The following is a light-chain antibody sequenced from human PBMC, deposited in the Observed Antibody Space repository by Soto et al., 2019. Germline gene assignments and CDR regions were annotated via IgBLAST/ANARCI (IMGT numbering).Light chain of an antibody. CDR3: SSFAGSDNVV. CDR1: SSDVGGYYS. J-gene: IGLJ2*01. V-gene: IGLV2-8*01. CDR2: EVN. Sequence: QSALTQPPSASGSPGQSVTISCTGTSSDVGGYYSVSWFQQHPGKAPKLMIYEVNKRPSGVPGRFSGSKSGNTASLTVSGLQTEHEADYYCSSFAGSDNVVFGGGTKLTVL.